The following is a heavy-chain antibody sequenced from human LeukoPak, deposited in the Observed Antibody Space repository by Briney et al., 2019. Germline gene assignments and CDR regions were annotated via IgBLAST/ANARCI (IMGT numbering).Heavy chain of an antibody. CDR2: IYYTGST. CDR3: ARELYDAFDI. Sequence: SETLSLTCTVSGGSISSGGYYWSWIRQHPGKGLEWIGCIYYTGSTDYNPSLKSRVTISADTSKNKFSLKLNSVTAADTAVYYCARELYDAFDIWGQGTMVTVSS. V-gene: IGHV4-31*03. CDR1: GGSISSGGYY. D-gene: IGHD2-8*01. J-gene: IGHJ3*02.